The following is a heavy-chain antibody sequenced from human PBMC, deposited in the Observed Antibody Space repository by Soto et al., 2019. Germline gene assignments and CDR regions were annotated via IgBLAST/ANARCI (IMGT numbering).Heavy chain of an antibody. CDR2: IWYDGSNK. CDR1: GFTFSSYG. V-gene: IGHV3-33*01. D-gene: IGHD5-12*01. Sequence: GGSLRLSCAASGFTFSSYGMHWVRQAPGKGLEWVAVIWYDGSNKYYADSVKGRFTISRDNSKNTLYLQMNSLRAEDTAVYYCARDSPDSGYGGSFYYYYYMDVWGKGTTVTVSS. J-gene: IGHJ6*03. CDR3: ARDSPDSGYGGSFYYYYYMDV.